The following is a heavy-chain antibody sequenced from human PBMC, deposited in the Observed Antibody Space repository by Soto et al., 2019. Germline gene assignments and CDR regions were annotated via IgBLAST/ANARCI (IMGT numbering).Heavy chain of an antibody. J-gene: IGHJ4*02. V-gene: IGHV3-33*01. CDR3: ASWWYDSSSWYPAPYY. Sequence: PGGSLRLSCAASGFTFSSYGMHWVRQAPGKGLEWVAVIWYDGSNKYYADSVKGRFTISRDNSKNTLYLQMNSLRAEDTAVYYCASWWYDSSSWYPAPYYGGQGTLVTVSS. D-gene: IGHD6-13*01. CDR1: GFTFSSYG. CDR2: IWYDGSNK.